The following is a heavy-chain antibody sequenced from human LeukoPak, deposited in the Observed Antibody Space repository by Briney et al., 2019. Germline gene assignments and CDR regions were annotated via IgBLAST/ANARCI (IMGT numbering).Heavy chain of an antibody. V-gene: IGHV1-46*01. CDR2: IDPSGGST. CDR1: GYTFTSYD. J-gene: IGHJ5*02. CDR3: ARDLGLRGVTNWFDP. D-gene: IGHD3-10*01. Sequence: GASVKVSCKASGYTFTSYDINWVRQAPGQGLEWMGTIDPSGGSTDYAQRFQGRVTLTRDTSTNTVYMELSSLTSDDTAVYYCARDLGLRGVTNWFDPWGQGTLVTVSS.